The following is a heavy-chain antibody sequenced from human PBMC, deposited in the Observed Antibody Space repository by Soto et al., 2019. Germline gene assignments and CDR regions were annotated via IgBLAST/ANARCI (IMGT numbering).Heavy chain of an antibody. D-gene: IGHD3-10*01. J-gene: IGHJ6*02. CDR1: CGSFSGYY. V-gene: IGHV4-34*01. CDR3: ARALGRWFGELPPYYYYGMDV. CDR2: INHSGST. Sequence: SETLSLTCAVYCGSFSGYYWSWIRQPPGKGLEWIGEINHSGSTNYNPSLKSRVTISVDTSKNQFSLKLSSVTAADTAVYYCARALGRWFGELPPYYYYGMDVWGQGTTVTVSS.